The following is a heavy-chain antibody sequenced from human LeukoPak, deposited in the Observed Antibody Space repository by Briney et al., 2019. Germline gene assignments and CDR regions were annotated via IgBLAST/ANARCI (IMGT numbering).Heavy chain of an antibody. CDR2: IYYSGST. D-gene: IGHD1-26*01. CDR3: ARPQSGSYDSGYYQH. Sequence: SETLSLTCTVSGGSISSYYWSLIRQPPGKGLEWIGSIYYSGSTYYNPSLKSRVTISVDTSKNQFSLKLSSVTAADTAVYYCARPQSGSYDSGYYQHWGQGTLVTVSS. V-gene: IGHV4-39*01. J-gene: IGHJ1*01. CDR1: GGSISSYY.